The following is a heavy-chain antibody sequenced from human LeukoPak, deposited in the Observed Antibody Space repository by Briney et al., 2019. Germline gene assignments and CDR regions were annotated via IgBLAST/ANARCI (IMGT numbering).Heavy chain of an antibody. CDR2: INAGNGNT. CDR1: GYTFTSYA. J-gene: IGHJ4*02. Sequence: ASVKVSCKASGYTFTSYAMHWVRQAPGQRLEWMGWINAGNGNTKYSQKFQGRVTITRDTSADTAYMELSSLRSEDTAVHYCARATLSDYYFNYWGQGTLVTVSS. CDR3: ARATLSDYYFNY. V-gene: IGHV1-3*01.